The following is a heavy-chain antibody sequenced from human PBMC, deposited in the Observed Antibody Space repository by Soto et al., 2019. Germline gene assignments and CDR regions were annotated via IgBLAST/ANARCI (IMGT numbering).Heavy chain of an antibody. J-gene: IGHJ6*02. CDR2: ISAYNGNT. CDR1: GYTFTSYG. CDR3: ARDILPIFGGQNYHYYLLDV. D-gene: IGHD3-3*01. Sequence: GASVKVSCKASGYTFTSYGISWVRQAPGQGLEWMGWISAYNGNTNYAQKLQGRVTMTTDTSTSTAYMELRSLRSDDTAVYYCARDILPIFGGQNYHYYLLDVWGQGTTVIDSS. V-gene: IGHV1-18*01.